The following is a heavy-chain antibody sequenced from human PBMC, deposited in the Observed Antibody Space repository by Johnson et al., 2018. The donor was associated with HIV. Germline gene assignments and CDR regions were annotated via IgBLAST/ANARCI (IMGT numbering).Heavy chain of an antibody. J-gene: IGHJ3*02. CDR2: ISWNSGSI. V-gene: IGHV3-9*01. CDR3: ARVMGATQVMGAFDI. Sequence: VQLVESGGGLVQPGGSLRLSCAASGFSFDDYGMSWVRQAPGKGLEWVSGISWNSGSIGYADSVKGRFTISRDNAKNSLYLQMNSLRAEDTAVYYCARVMGATQVMGAFDIWGRGTIVTISS. D-gene: IGHD1-26*01. CDR1: GFSFDDYG.